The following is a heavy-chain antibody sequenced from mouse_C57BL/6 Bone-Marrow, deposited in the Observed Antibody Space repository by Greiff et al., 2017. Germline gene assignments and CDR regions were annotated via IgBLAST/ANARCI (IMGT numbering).Heavy chain of an antibody. CDR2: ISSGGSYT. CDR3: ARLRLLRFAY. D-gene: IGHD1-1*01. J-gene: IGHJ3*01. CDR1: GFTFSSYG. V-gene: IGHV5-6*01. Sequence: EVHLVESGGDLVKPGGSLKLSCAASGFTFSSYGMSWVRQTPDKRLEWVATISSGGSYTYYPDSVKGRFTISRDNAKNTLYLQMSSLKSEDTATDYCARLRLLRFAYWGQGTLVTVSA.